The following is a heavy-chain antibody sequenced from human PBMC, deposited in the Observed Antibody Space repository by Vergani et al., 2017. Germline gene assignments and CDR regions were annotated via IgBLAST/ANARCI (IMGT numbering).Heavy chain of an antibody. CDR1: GFTFSSYA. Sequence: EVQLLESGGGLVQPGGSLRLSCAASGFTFSSYAMSWVRQAPGKGLEWVSAISGSGGSTYYADSVKGRFTLSRDNSKNTLYLQMNSLRAEDTAVYYCARGESYELLWYFDLWGRGTLVTVSS. J-gene: IGHJ2*01. CDR3: ARGESYELLWYFDL. D-gene: IGHD3-16*01. CDR2: ISGSGGST. V-gene: IGHV3-23*01.